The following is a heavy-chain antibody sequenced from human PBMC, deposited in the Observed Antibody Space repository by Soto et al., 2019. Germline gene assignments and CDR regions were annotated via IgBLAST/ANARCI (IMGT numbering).Heavy chain of an antibody. D-gene: IGHD1-26*01. V-gene: IGHV3-23*01. CDR3: GKGRSYYYYYGVDV. CDR1: GFTFSSYA. J-gene: IGHJ6*02. Sequence: GGSLRLSCAASGFTFSSYAMSWVRQTPGKGLEWVSDIIDSGGSTYYADSVKGRFTISRDNSKSTLYLQMNSLRAEDTAVYYCGKGRSYYYYYGVDVWGQGTTVTVSS. CDR2: IIDSGGST.